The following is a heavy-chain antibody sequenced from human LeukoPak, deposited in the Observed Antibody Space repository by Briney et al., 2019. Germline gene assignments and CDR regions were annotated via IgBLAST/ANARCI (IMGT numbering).Heavy chain of an antibody. CDR1: GGSISSGGYY. D-gene: IGHD5-24*01. CDR2: IYYSGST. CDR3: ARGGFRAPVGY. V-gene: IGHV4-61*08. J-gene: IGHJ4*02. Sequence: PSQTLSLTCTVSGGSISSGGYYWSWIRQPPGKGLEWIGYIYYSGSTNYNPSLKSRVTISVDTSKNQFSLKLSSVTAADTAVYYCARGGFRAPVGYWGQGTLVTVSS.